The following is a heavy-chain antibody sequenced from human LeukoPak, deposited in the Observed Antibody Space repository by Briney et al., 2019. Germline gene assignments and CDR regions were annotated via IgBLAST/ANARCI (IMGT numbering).Heavy chain of an antibody. D-gene: IGHD3-16*02. Sequence: ASVKVSCKASGYTFTSYDINWVRQATGQELEWMGWMNPNSGNTGYAQKFQGRVTMTRNTSISTAYMELSSLRSEDTAVYYCARGHRGTFGGVIVAVPKYWGQGTLVTVSS. V-gene: IGHV1-8*01. CDR1: GYTFTSYD. CDR2: MNPNSGNT. J-gene: IGHJ4*02. CDR3: ARGHRGTFGGVIVAVPKY.